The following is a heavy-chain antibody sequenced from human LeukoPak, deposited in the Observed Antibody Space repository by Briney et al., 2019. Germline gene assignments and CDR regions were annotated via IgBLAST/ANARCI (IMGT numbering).Heavy chain of an antibody. CDR1: GFTVSTNY. Sequence: GGSLRLSCTASGFTVSTNYMSWVRQAPGKGLEWVSVIYSAGSTYYPDSVKGRFTISTDNSKNTLYLQMNNLRAEDTAVYFCVRDGGEDITTSSDYWGQGTLVTVSS. J-gene: IGHJ4*02. V-gene: IGHV3-66*01. CDR3: VRDGGEDITTSSDY. CDR2: IYSAGST. D-gene: IGHD3-22*01.